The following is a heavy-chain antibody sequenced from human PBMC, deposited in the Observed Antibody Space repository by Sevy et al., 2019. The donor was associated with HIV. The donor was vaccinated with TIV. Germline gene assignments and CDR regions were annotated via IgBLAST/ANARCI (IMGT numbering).Heavy chain of an antibody. CDR3: ARDTGGIGMDV. Sequence: GGSLRLSCAASGFTFSSHWMSWVRQAPGKGLEWVANIKQDGSEKYYVDSVKGRFTISRDKAKNSLSLQMNSLRAEDTAVYYCARDTGGIGMDVWGQGTTVTVSS. CDR1: GFTFSSHW. D-gene: IGHD6-13*01. CDR2: IKQDGSEK. J-gene: IGHJ6*02. V-gene: IGHV3-7*01.